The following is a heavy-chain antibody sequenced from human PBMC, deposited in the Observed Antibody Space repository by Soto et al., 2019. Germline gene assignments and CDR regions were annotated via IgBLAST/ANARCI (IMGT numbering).Heavy chain of an antibody. J-gene: IGHJ5*02. CDR1: GYTFTSYA. CDR2: MNAGNGNT. Sequence: QVHLVQSGAEVKKPGASVKVSCKASGYTFTSYAVPWVRQAPGQRLEWMGWMNAGNGNTKYSQKFQGRVTITRDTSANTAYLDLSSLRSEDTAGYYCARDAGDSGFGRFDPWGQGTLVTVSS. V-gene: IGHV1-3*01. CDR3: ARDAGDSGFGRFDP. D-gene: IGHD4-17*01.